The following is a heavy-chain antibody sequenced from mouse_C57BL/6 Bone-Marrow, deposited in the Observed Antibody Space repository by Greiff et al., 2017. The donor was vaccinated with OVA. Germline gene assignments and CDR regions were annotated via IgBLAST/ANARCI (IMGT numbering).Heavy chain of an antibody. CDR2: IDPSDSYT. D-gene: IGHD2-4*01. J-gene: IGHJ3*01. Sequence: QVQLQQPGAELVRPGTSVKLSCKASGYTFTSYWMHWVKQRPGQGLEWIGVIDPSDSYTNYNQKFKGKATLTVDTSSSTAYMPLSSLTSEDSAVYDCARGMRLRCAWFAYWGQGTLVTVSA. CDR1: GYTFTSYW. V-gene: IGHV1-59*01. CDR3: ARGMRLRCAWFAY.